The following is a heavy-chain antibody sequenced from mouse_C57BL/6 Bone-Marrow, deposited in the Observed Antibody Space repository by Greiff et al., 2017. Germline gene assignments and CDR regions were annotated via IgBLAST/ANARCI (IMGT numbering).Heavy chain of an antibody. Sequence: VQLQQPGAELVKPGASVKLSCKASGYTFTSYWMQWVKQRPGQGLAWIGEIDPSDSYTNYNQKFKGKATLTVDTSSSTAYMQLSSLTSEDSAVYYCAREGLSGFAYWGQGTLVTVSA. CDR2: IDPSDSYT. V-gene: IGHV1-50*01. CDR1: GYTFTSYW. D-gene: IGHD2-4*01. J-gene: IGHJ3*01. CDR3: AREGLSGFAY.